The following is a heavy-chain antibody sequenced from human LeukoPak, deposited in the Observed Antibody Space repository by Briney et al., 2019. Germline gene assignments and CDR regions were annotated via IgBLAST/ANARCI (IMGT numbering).Heavy chain of an antibody. D-gene: IGHD3-3*02. CDR3: ARGQSLAFNYYYMDV. CDR1: GYTFTSYD. J-gene: IGHJ6*03. Sequence: ASVKVSCKASGYTFTSYDINWVRQATGQGLKWMGWMNPNSGNTGYAQKFQGRVTITRNTSISTAYMELSSLRSEDTAVYYCARGQSLAFNYYYMDVWGKGTTVTVSS. CDR2: MNPNSGNT. V-gene: IGHV1-8*03.